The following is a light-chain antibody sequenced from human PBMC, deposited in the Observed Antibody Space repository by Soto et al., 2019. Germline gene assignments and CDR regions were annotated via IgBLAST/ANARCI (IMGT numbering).Light chain of an antibody. CDR3: QQYNNWPIT. J-gene: IGKJ5*01. V-gene: IGKV3-15*01. CDR1: QSVSNN. Sequence: LSLSPGERATLSCRASQSVSNNYLAWYQQKPGQAPRLLIYGASTRATGIPARFSGSGSGTEFILTISSLQSEDFEIYYCQQYNNWPITFGQGTRLEI. CDR2: GAS.